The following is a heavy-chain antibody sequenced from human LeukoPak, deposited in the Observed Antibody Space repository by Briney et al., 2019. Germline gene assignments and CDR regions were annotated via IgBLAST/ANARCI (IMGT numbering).Heavy chain of an antibody. J-gene: IGHJ3*02. CDR1: GFTFNTYN. D-gene: IGHD4-17*01. CDR2: ISSSSHII. V-gene: IGHV3-48*01. CDR3: ARGRFKDDYGSFDI. Sequence: GGSLRLSCAASGFTFNTYNMYWVRQAPGKGLEWVSYISSSSHIIYSADSVKDRFTISRDNAKKSLYLQMNSLRAEDTAVYYCARGRFKDDYGSFDIWGQGTMVTVSS.